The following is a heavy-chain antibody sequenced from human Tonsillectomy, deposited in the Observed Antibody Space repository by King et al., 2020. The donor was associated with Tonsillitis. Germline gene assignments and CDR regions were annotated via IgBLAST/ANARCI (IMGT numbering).Heavy chain of an antibody. CDR3: AKDSLGSNFDY. Sequence: VQLVESGGGLVHPGGSLRLSCAASGFTFSSYAVSWVRQAPGKGLEWVSTIHDNGGSTHYADSVKGRFTISRDNSKNTLYLQMNSLRAEDTAVYYCAKDSLGSNFDYWGQGTLVTVSS. D-gene: IGHD7-27*01. V-gene: IGHV3-23*04. J-gene: IGHJ4*02. CDR2: IHDNGGST. CDR1: GFTFSSYA.